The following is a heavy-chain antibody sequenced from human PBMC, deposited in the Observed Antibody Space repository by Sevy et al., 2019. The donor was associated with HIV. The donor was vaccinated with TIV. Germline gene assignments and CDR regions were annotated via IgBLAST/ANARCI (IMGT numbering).Heavy chain of an antibody. Sequence: SGPTLVKPTQTLTLTCTFSGFSLSTSGVGVGWIRQPPGKALEWLALISWNDDKRYSPSLKSRLTITKDTSKNQVVLTMTNMDPVDTATYYCAHKSSRLRWYQAEYFQHWGQGTLVTVSS. J-gene: IGHJ1*01. CDR2: ISWNDDK. V-gene: IGHV2-5*01. CDR1: GFSLSTSGVG. CDR3: AHKSSRLRWYQAEYFQH. D-gene: IGHD4-17*01.